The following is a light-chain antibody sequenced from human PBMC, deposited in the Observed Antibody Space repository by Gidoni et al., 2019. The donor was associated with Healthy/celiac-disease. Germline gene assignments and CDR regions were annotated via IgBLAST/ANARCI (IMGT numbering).Light chain of an antibody. Sequence: DIQLTQSPSFLSASVGDRVTITCRASQGISSYLAWYQQKPGKAPKLLIYAASTLQSVVPSRFSGSGSGTEFTLTISILQPEDFATYYCQQLNSYPVTFGQGTKVEIK. J-gene: IGKJ1*01. CDR3: QQLNSYPVT. V-gene: IGKV1-9*01. CDR2: AAS. CDR1: QGISSY.